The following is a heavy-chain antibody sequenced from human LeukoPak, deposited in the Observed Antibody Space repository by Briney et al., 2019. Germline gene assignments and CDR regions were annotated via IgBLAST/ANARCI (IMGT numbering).Heavy chain of an antibody. Sequence: SETLSLTCTVSGGSLSSYYWSCVRQPPGKGLEWIGYIYYSGSTNYNPSLKSRVTISVDTSKNQFSLKLSSVTAADTAVYYCARVYSYDAFDIWGQGTMVTVSS. J-gene: IGHJ3*02. D-gene: IGHD5-18*01. CDR1: GGSLSSYY. CDR3: ARVYSYDAFDI. V-gene: IGHV4-59*01. CDR2: IYYSGST.